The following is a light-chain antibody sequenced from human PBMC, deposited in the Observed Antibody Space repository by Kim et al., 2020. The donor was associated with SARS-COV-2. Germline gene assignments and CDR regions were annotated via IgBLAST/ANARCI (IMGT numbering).Light chain of an antibody. Sequence: SPGERATLSGRASQMLSSICLAWYQQKPGQAPRLLIYGASSRATGIPDRFSGSGSGTDFTLTITRLEPEDFAVYYCQQYSSSPATFGQGTKVDIK. J-gene: IGKJ1*01. CDR3: QQYSSSPAT. CDR1: QMLSSIC. CDR2: GAS. V-gene: IGKV3-20*01.